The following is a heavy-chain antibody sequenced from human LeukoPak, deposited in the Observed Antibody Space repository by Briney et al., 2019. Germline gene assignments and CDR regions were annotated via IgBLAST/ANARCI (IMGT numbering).Heavy chain of an antibody. CDR2: INPNSGGT. CDR1: GYTFTGYY. V-gene: IGHV1-2*04. Sequence: ASVKVSCKASGYTFTGYYMHWVRQAPGQGLEWMGWINPNSGGTNYAQKFQGWVTMTRDTSISTAYMELSRLRSDDTAVYYCAREGVDTAMELDYWGQGTLVTVSS. CDR3: AREGVDTAMELDY. J-gene: IGHJ4*02. D-gene: IGHD5-18*01.